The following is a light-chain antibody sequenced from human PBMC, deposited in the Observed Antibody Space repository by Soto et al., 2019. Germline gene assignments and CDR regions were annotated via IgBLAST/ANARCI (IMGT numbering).Light chain of an antibody. J-gene: IGKJ1*01. Sequence: IQMTQSTSSLSASVGDRVTITCGASQGISSYLAWYQQKPGKAPKLLIYAASSLQSGVPSRFSGSGSGTDFTLTISSLQPEDCATYYCQQSYSTPRTFGQGTKVDIK. V-gene: IGKV1-39*01. CDR1: QGISSY. CDR3: QQSYSTPRT. CDR2: AAS.